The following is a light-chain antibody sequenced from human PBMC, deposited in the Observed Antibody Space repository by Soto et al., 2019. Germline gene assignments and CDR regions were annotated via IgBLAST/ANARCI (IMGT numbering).Light chain of an antibody. V-gene: IGLV2-14*01. J-gene: IGLJ2*01. CDR2: EVT. Sequence: QSALTQPASVSGSPGQSITISCTGASSGGDSVSWYQQHPGKAPKLIIYEVTNRPSGVSNRVSGSKSDHTASLTISGLQAEDEADYYCSSYTVASTLDVVFGGGTKLTVL. CDR1: SSGGDS. CDR3: SSYTVASTLDVV.